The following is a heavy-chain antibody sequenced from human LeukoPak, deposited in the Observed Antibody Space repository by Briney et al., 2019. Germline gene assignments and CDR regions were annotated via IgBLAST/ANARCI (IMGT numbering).Heavy chain of an antibody. CDR3: ARERRGYCSGGSCYYFDY. D-gene: IGHD2-15*01. CDR2: IWYDGSNK. J-gene: IGHJ4*02. CDR1: GFTFSSYG. Sequence: GGSLRLSCAASGFTFSSYGMHWVRQAPGKGLEWVAVIWYDGSNKYYADSVKGRFTISRDNSKNTLYLQMNSLRAEDTAVYYCARERRGYCSGGSCYYFDYWGQGPLVTVSS. V-gene: IGHV3-33*01.